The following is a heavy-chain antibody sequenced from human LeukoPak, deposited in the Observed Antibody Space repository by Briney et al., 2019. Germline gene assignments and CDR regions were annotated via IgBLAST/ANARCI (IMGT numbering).Heavy chain of an antibody. Sequence: KSSETLSLTCTVSGGSITSSNYYWGWLRQPPGKGLEWIGTIYYSGSTYYNPSLKGRVTTSVDASKNQFSLRLTSVTAADTAVYYCASYYYDSGTFYTKYFDPWGQGTLVTVSS. V-gene: IGHV4-39*01. D-gene: IGHD3-10*01. CDR2: IYYSGST. CDR3: ASYYYDSGTFYTKYFDP. J-gene: IGHJ5*02. CDR1: GGSITSSNYY.